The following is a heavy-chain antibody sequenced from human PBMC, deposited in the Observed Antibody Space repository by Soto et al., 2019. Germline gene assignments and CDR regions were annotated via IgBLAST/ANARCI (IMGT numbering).Heavy chain of an antibody. CDR1: GGSISSGGYS. D-gene: IGHD2-15*01. CDR3: ARSVVVVAATRAVRYFDY. V-gene: IGHV4-30-2*01. J-gene: IGHJ4*02. CDR2: IYHSGST. Sequence: PSETLSLTCAVSGGSISSGGYSWSWIRQPPGKGLEWIGYIYHSGSTYYNPSLKSRVTISVDRSKNQFSLKLSSVTAADTAVYYCARSVVVVAATRAVRYFDYWGQGTPVTVSS.